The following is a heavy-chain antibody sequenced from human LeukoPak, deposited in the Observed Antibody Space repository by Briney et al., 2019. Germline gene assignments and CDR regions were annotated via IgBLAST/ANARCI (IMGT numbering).Heavy chain of an antibody. CDR1: GGSISSSSYY. CDR3: ARAGLHIVLMVYAQGSWFDP. D-gene: IGHD2-8*01. V-gene: IGHV4-39*07. Sequence: SETLSLTCTVPGGSISSSSYYWGWIRQPPGKGLEWIGSIYYSGSTYYNPSLKSRVTISVDTSKNQFSLKLSSVTAADTAVYYCARAGLHIVLMVYAQGSWFDPWDQRTLVTVSS. J-gene: IGHJ5*02. CDR2: IYYSGST.